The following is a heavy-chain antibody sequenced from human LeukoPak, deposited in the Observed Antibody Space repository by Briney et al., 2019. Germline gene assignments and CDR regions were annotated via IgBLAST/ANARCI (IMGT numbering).Heavy chain of an antibody. CDR1: GDSVSSNTAT. CDR2: TYYRSKWFY. CDR3: ARDTVAGNYFAH. Sequence: SQTLSLTCAISGDSVSSNTATWNWVRQSPLRGLEWLGRTYYRSKWFYEYALSVKSRITINPDTSKNQFSLQLNSVTPEDTAVYYCARDTVAGNYFAHWGQGTLVTVSS. D-gene: IGHD6-19*01. V-gene: IGHV6-1*01. J-gene: IGHJ4*02.